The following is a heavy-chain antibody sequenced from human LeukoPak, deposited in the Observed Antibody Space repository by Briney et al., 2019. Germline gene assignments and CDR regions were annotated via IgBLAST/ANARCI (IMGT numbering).Heavy chain of an antibody. J-gene: IGHJ4*02. CDR1: GFTFSSYS. V-gene: IGHV3-21*01. Sequence: GGSLRLSCTASGFTFSSYSMNWVRQAPGKGLEWVSSISSSTIYIYYADSVKGRFTISRDNAKNTLYLQMSSLRAEDTAVYYCARVGVGMYHFDHWGQGTLVTVSS. D-gene: IGHD2-2*01. CDR2: ISSSTIYI. CDR3: ARVGVGMYHFDH.